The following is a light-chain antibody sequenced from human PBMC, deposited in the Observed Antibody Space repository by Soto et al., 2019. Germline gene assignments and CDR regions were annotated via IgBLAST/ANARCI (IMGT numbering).Light chain of an antibody. CDR3: LQDYNYPLT. Sequence: AIQMTQSPSSRAAAVVYRVTITCPASQGIRNDLGWYQQKPGKAPKLLIYAASSLQSGVPSRFSGSGSGTAFTLTISSLQPEDFATSYCLQDYNYPLTFGGGTKVDIK. CDR2: AAS. J-gene: IGKJ4*01. CDR1: QGIRND. V-gene: IGKV1-6*01.